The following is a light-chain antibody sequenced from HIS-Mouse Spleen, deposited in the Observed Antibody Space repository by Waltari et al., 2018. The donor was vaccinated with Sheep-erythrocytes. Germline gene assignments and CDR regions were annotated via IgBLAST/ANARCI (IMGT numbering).Light chain of an antibody. J-gene: IGLJ1*01. V-gene: IGLV2-11*01. CDR1: SSDVGGYNY. CDR3: CSYAGIYNHV. CDR2: DVS. Sequence: QSALTQPRSVSGSPGQSVTISCTGTSSDVGGYNYVSWYQQHPGKAPKLMIYDVSKRPSGVPDRFSGSKSGNTASRTISGLQAEDEADYYCCSYAGIYNHVFATGTKVTVL.